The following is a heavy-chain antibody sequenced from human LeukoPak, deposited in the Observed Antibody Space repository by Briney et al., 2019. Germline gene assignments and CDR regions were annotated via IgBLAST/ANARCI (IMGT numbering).Heavy chain of an antibody. CDR2: IYYTGST. J-gene: IGHJ4*02. Sequence: PSETLSLTCTVSGGSISTYYWSWIRQPPGTGLEWIGYIYYTGSTNYNPSLKSRVTISVGASKNQFSLQLSSVTAADTAVYYCARSGGYLLYFDSWGQGALVTVSS. D-gene: IGHD5-12*01. CDR3: ARSGGYLLYFDS. CDR1: GGSISTYY. V-gene: IGHV4-59*01.